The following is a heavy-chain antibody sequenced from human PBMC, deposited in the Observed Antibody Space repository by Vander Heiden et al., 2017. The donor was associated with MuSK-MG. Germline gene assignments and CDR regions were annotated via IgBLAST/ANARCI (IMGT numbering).Heavy chain of an antibody. CDR2: ISSSGSTI. D-gene: IGHD3-10*01. J-gene: IGHJ4*02. V-gene: IGHV3-48*03. CDR3: ARDEFGLRGRFDY. CDR1: GFTFSSYE. Sequence: EVQLVESGGGLVQPGGSLRLSCAASGFTFSSYEMNWVRQAPGKGLEWVSYISSSGSTIYYADSVKGRFTISRDNAKNSLYPQMNSLRAEDTAVYYCARDEFGLRGRFDYWGQGTLVTVSS.